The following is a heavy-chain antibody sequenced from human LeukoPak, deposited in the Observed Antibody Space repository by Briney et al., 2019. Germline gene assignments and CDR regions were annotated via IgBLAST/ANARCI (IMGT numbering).Heavy chain of an antibody. V-gene: IGHV3-74*01. CDR1: GFTFSNYW. Sequence: GGSLRLSCAASGFTFSNYWMHWVRHTPGKGLVWVSRIKGDGSSTSYADSVKGRFTISRDNAKNTLYLQMNSLRAEDTAVYYCARDGYSFGHDFDYWGQGTLVTVSS. CDR2: IKGDGSST. J-gene: IGHJ4*02. D-gene: IGHD5-18*01. CDR3: ARDGYSFGHDFDY.